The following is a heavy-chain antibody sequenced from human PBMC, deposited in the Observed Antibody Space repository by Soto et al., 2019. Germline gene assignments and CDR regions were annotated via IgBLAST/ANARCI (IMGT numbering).Heavy chain of an antibody. J-gene: IGHJ4*02. V-gene: IGHV3-23*01. CDR1: GFTFSSYA. CDR2: ISGSGGST. Sequence: EVQLLESGGGLVQPGGSLRLSCAASGFTFSSYAMSWVRQAPGKGLEWVSVISGSGGSTYYADSVKGRFTISRDNSKNTLYLQVNSLRAEDTAVYYCASRSSGWYVDYWGQGTLVTVSS. CDR3: ASRSSGWYVDY. D-gene: IGHD6-19*01.